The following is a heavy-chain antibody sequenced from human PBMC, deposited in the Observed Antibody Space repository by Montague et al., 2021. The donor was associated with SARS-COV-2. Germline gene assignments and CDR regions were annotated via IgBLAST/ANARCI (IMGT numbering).Heavy chain of an antibody. CDR2: INHSANT. J-gene: IGHJ6*02. CDR1: GGSFSGYY. CDR3: ASGIYPSGSYYNRYYYGLNI. Sequence: SETLSLTCAVHGGSFSGYYWSWIRQPPEKGLEWIGEINHSANTKXNPSLKSPVTISIGTSKNQFSLKMTSVTAADTATYYCASGIYPSGSYYNRYYYGLNIWGPGTTVIVSS. D-gene: IGHD3-10*01. V-gene: IGHV4-34*01.